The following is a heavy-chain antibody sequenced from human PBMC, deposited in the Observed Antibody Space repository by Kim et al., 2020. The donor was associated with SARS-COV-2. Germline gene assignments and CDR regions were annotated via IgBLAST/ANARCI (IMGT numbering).Heavy chain of an antibody. CDR3: ARDQGLDI. Sequence: SPIYCAGSEEGRFTISRNNDKNSLSLQMNSRRAEDTAVYYCARDQGLDIWGQGTMVTVSS. J-gene: IGHJ3*02. V-gene: IGHV3-11*01. CDR2: SPI.